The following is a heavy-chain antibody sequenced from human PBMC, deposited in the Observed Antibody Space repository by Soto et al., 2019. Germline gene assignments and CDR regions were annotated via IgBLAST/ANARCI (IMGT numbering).Heavy chain of an antibody. CDR3: AKANSFSCSGTTCYAFYFDY. CDR1: GFTFSSYA. D-gene: IGHD2-2*01. J-gene: IGHJ4*02. CDR2: ISGSGGRT. V-gene: IGHV3-23*01. Sequence: EVQLLESGGGFVPPGGSLRLSCAVSGFTFSSYAMSWVRQAPGKGLEWISYISGSGGRTYYADSVKGRFTISRDNSKNTVYLLMNSLRVEDTAVYYCAKANSFSCSGTTCYAFYFDYWGQGTLVTVSS.